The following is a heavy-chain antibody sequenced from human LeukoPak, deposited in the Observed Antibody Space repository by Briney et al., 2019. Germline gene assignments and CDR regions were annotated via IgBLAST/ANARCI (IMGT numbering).Heavy chain of an antibody. V-gene: IGHV1-2*02. D-gene: IGHD5-12*01. Sequence: GASVKVSCKASGYTFTGYYMHWVRQAPGRGLEWMGWINPNSGGTNYAQKFQGRVTMTRDTSISTAYMELSRLRSDDTAVYYCARDSRYSGYDYLYYYYYYMDVWGKGTTVTVSS. CDR3: ARDSRYSGYDYLYYYYYYMDV. CDR2: INPNSGGT. J-gene: IGHJ6*03. CDR1: GYTFTGYY.